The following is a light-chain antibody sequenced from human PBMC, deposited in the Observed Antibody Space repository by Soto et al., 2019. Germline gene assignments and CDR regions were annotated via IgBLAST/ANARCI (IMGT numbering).Light chain of an antibody. CDR2: WAS. CDR1: QSVLYSSNNKNY. V-gene: IGKV4-1*01. J-gene: IGKJ1*01. Sequence: DIVMTQSPDSLAVSLGERATINCKSSQSVLYSSNNKNYLAWYQQKPGQPPKLLIYWASTRESGVPDRVSGRGYGTAFTLTISSLQAEDLAVYYCQQYYSTPRTFGQGTKVEIK. CDR3: QQYYSTPRT.